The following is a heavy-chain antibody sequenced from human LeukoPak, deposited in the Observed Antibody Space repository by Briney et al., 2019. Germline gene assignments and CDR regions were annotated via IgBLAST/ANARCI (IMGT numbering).Heavy chain of an antibody. J-gene: IGHJ4*02. Sequence: SETLSLACTVSGGSISSYYWSWIRQPPGRGLEWIGYIYYSGSTNYNPSLKSRVTISVDTSKNQFSLKLSSVTAADTAVYYCARGHYDFWSGYLGAPFAYWGQGTLVTVSS. V-gene: IGHV4-59*01. CDR3: ARGHYDFWSGYLGAPFAY. D-gene: IGHD3-3*01. CDR2: IYYSGST. CDR1: GGSISSYY.